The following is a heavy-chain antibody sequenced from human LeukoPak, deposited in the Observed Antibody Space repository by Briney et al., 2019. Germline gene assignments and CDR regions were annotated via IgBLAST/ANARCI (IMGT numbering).Heavy chain of an antibody. J-gene: IGHJ3*02. D-gene: IGHD5-18*01. CDR1: GYSISSGFY. CDR3: ARARTNSYGNAFDI. CDR2: IYHSGST. V-gene: IGHV4-38-2*01. Sequence: SETLSLTCAVSGYSISSGFYWGWIRQPPGKGLEWIGSIYHSGSTYYNPSLKSRVTISVDTSKNQFSLKLSSVTAADTAVYYCARARTNSYGNAFDIWGQGKMVTVSS.